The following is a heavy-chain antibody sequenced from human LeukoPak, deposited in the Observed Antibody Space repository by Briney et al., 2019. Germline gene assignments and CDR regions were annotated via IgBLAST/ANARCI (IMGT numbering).Heavy chain of an antibody. D-gene: IGHD2-15*01. CDR2: IHSGGST. CDR1: GGSMSSYY. CDR3: ARGYCSGGRCSWFDP. Sequence: PSETLSLTCTVSGGSMSSYYWSWIWQPPGKGLEWIGYIHSGGSTNYNPSLKSRVTISADTSKNQFSLKLSSVTAADTAVYYCARGYCSGGRCSWFDPWGQGTLVTVSS. V-gene: IGHV4-59*01. J-gene: IGHJ5*02.